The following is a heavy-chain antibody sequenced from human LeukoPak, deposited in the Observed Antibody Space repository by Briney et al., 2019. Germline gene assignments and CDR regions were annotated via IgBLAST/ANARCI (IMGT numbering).Heavy chain of an antibody. J-gene: IGHJ4*02. V-gene: IGHV3-30*18. D-gene: IGHD3-10*01. CDR1: GFTFSSYG. CDR3: AKDKYYGSGSYFDY. CDR2: ISYDGSNK. Sequence: GGPLRLSCAASGFTFSSYGMHWVRQAPGKGLEWVAVISYDGSNKYYADSGKGRFTISRDNSKNTLYLQMNSLRAEDTAVYYCAKDKYYGSGSYFDYWGQGTLVTVSS.